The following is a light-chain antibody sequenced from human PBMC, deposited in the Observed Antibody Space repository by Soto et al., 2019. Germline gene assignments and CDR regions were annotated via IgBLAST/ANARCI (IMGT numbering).Light chain of an antibody. V-gene: IGLV2-14*03. CDR3: RSFTGTGTVM. J-gene: IGLJ3*02. CDR2: DVS. CDR1: SSDVGAYHS. Sequence: QSALTQPASVSGSPGQSFTISCTGTSSDVGAYHSVSWYQQHPGKAPKLIIFDVSNRPSGVSDRFSGSKSGNTASLTISGLQAEDEADYYCRSFTGTGTVMFGGGTKLTVL.